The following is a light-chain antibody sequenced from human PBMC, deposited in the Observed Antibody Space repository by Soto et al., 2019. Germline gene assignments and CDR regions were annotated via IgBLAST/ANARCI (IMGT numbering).Light chain of an antibody. V-gene: IGLV1-40*01. CDR3: QSDDSSLSGYVV. CDR2: GNS. J-gene: IGLJ2*01. Sequence: QSVLTQPPSVSGAPGQRGTISCTGSSSNIGAGYDVHWYQQIPGTAPKLLIYGNSNGPSGVPDRFSGSKSGTSASLAITGLQAEDEADYYCQSDDSSLSGYVVFGGGTKLTVL. CDR1: SSNIGAGYD.